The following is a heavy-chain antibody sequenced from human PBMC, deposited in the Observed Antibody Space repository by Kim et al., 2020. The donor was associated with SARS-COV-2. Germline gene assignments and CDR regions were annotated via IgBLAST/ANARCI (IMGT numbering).Heavy chain of an antibody. Sequence: SETLSLTCTVSGYSISSGYYWGWIRQPPGKGLEWIGSIYHSGSTYYNPSLKSRVTISVDTSKNQFSLKLSSVTAADTAVYYCAGKDTPRLFDYWGQGTLVTVSS. J-gene: IGHJ4*02. CDR2: IYHSGST. D-gene: IGHD2-15*01. CDR3: AGKDTPRLFDY. V-gene: IGHV4-38-2*02. CDR1: GYSISSGYY.